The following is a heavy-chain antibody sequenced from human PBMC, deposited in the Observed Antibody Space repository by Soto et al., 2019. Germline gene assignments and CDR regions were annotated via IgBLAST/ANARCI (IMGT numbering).Heavy chain of an antibody. CDR2: IYHSGST. CDR3: AGGSSSWYGYNWLDP. D-gene: IGHD6-13*01. CDR1: GGSISSSNW. Sequence: SETLSLTCAVSGGSISSSNWWSCVRQPPGKGLEWIGEIYHSGSTNYNPSLKSRVTISVDKSKNQFSLKLSSVTAADTAVYYCAGGSSSWYGYNWLDPWGQGTLVTAPQ. V-gene: IGHV4-4*02. J-gene: IGHJ5*02.